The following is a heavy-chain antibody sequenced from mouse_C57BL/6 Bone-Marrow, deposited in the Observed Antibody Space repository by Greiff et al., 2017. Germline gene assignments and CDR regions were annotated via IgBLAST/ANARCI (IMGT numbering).Heavy chain of an antibody. V-gene: IGHV5-9-1*02. J-gene: IGHJ4*01. Sequence: EVQLVESGAGLVKPGGSLKLSCAASGFTFSSYAMSWVRQTPEKRLEWVAYISSGGDYIYYADKVKGRFTLSRDKARNTLYLQMSSLKSEDTAMYYSVTTVVDYAMDYWGRGTSVTVTS. CDR2: ISSGGDYI. D-gene: IGHD1-1*01. CDR3: VTTVVDYAMDY. CDR1: GFTFSSYA.